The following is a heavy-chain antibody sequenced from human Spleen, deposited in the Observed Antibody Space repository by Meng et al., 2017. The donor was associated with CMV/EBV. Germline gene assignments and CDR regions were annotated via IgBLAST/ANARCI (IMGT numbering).Heavy chain of an antibody. Sequence: CKASGYTFTSYGISWVRQAPGQGLEWMGWISAYNGNTNYAQKLQGRVTIIADKSTSTAYMELSSLSSEDTAIYYCARGRVKDYPLTFWGQGTLVTVSS. V-gene: IGHV1-18*01. J-gene: IGHJ4*02. CDR2: ISAYNGNT. D-gene: IGHD2-15*01. CDR1: GYTFTSYG. CDR3: ARGRVKDYPLTF.